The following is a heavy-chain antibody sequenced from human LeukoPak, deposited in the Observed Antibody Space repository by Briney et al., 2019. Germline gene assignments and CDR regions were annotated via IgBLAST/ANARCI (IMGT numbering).Heavy chain of an antibody. D-gene: IGHD5-24*01. Sequence: GGSLRLSCAASGFTFSDYYMSWVRQAPGKGLEWVSAISGSGGSTYYADSVKGRFTISRDNSKNTLYLQMNSLRAEDTAVYYCAKDRRWLQRNYYFDYWGQGTLVTVSS. CDR3: AKDRRWLQRNYYFDY. CDR2: ISGSGGST. CDR1: GFTFSDYY. V-gene: IGHV3-23*01. J-gene: IGHJ4*02.